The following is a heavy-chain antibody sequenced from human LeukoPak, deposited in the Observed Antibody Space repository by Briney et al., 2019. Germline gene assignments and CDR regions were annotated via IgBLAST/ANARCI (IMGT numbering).Heavy chain of an antibody. CDR1: GFTFSSYG. Sequence: PGGSLRLSCAASGFTFSSYGMHWVRQAPGKGLEWVAFIRYDGTNKYYIDSVKGRFTISRDNSKNTLYLQMNSLRAEDTAVYYCARDSRGYRSTHFDHWGQGTLVTVSS. J-gene: IGHJ4*02. D-gene: IGHD2-2*01. CDR3: ARDSRGYRSTHFDH. V-gene: IGHV3-30*02. CDR2: IRYDGTNK.